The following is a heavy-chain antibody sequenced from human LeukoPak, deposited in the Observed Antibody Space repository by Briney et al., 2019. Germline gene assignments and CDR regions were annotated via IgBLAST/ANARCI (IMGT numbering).Heavy chain of an antibody. CDR2: ISWNSGSI. Sequence: PGGSLRLSCAASGFTFSSYAMSWVRQAPGKGLEWVSGISWNSGSIGYADSVKGRFTISRDNAKNSLYLQMNSLRAEDTALYYCAKAYVWGSYRHDAFDIWGQGTMVTVSS. V-gene: IGHV3-9*01. CDR1: GFTFSSYA. CDR3: AKAYVWGSYRHDAFDI. D-gene: IGHD3-16*02. J-gene: IGHJ3*02.